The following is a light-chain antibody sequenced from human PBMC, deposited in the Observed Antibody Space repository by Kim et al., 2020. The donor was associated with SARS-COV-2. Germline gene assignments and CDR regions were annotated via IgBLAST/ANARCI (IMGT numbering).Light chain of an antibody. Sequence: GQRVTISCSGSSSNLGTNSVNWYQQLPGTAPKLLIYTNNERPSGVPDRFSGSKSGTSASLAISGLQSEDEGDYYCGAWDGTLKGYVFGTGTKVTVL. CDR2: TNN. CDR1: SSNLGTNS. CDR3: GAWDGTLKGYV. V-gene: IGLV1-44*01. J-gene: IGLJ1*01.